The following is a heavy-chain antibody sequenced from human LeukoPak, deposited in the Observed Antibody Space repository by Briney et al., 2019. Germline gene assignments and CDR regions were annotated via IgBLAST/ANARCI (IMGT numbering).Heavy chain of an antibody. CDR1: GFTFSSYS. Sequence: GGSLRLSCAASGFTFSSYSMNWVRQAPGKGLEWVSSISSSSSYIYYADSVKGRFTISRDNSKNTLYLQMNSLRAEDTAVYYCAKVPGSGSYFELWYWGQGTLVTVSS. J-gene: IGHJ4*02. CDR2: ISSSSSYI. V-gene: IGHV3-21*01. CDR3: AKVPGSGSYFELWY. D-gene: IGHD1-26*01.